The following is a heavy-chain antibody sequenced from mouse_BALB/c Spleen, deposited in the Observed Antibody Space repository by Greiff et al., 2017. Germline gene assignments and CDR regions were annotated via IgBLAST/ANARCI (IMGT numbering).Heavy chain of an antibody. Sequence: EVMLLESGGGLVKPGGSLKLSCAASGFTFSDYYMYWVRQTPEKRLEWVATISDGGSYTYYPDSVKGRFTISRDNAKNNLYLQMSSLKSEDTAMYYCAREITTVVAEIYYYAMDYWGQGTSVTVSS. CDR3: AREITTVVAEIYYYAMDY. J-gene: IGHJ4*01. CDR1: GFTFSDYY. D-gene: IGHD1-1*01. CDR2: ISDGGSYT. V-gene: IGHV5-4*02.